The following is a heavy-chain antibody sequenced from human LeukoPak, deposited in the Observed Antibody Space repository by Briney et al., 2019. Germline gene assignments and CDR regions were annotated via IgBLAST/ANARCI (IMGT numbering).Heavy chain of an antibody. D-gene: IGHD2/OR15-2a*01. V-gene: IGHV3-7*01. CDR1: GFTFSTYW. J-gene: IGHJ3*02. CDR3: ARKGGIYCNDGCFHDAFDI. Sequence: GGSLRLSCVASGFTFSTYWMRWVRQAPGKGLEWVANINGDGSESHSVDSVKGRFTISRDNAKNSLYLQMNSLRGEDTAVYYCARKGGIYCNDGCFHDAFDIWGQGTTVTVSS. CDR2: INGDGSES.